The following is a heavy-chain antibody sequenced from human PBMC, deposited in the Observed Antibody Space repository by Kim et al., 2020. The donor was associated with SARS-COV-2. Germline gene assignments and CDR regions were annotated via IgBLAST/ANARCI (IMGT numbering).Heavy chain of an antibody. D-gene: IGHD3-10*01. CDR1: GGSISSNNW. Sequence: SETLSLTCAVSGGSISSNNWWSWVRQPPGKGLEWIGDIHHSGNTNYNPSLKSRVTISVDMSRNQFSLRLSSVTAADTALYYCARDLGMARGVIGDNWGQGTLVTVSS. J-gene: IGHJ4*01. CDR3: ARDLGMARGVIGDN. V-gene: IGHV4-4*02. CDR2: IHHSGNT.